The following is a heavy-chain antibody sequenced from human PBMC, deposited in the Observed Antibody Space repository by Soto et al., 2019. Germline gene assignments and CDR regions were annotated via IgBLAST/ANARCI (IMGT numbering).Heavy chain of an antibody. CDR2: IYPGDSDT. V-gene: IGHV5-51*01. J-gene: IGHJ4*02. D-gene: IGHD5-18*01. CDR3: ARLKPAMDPFDY. Sequence: GESLTVAWMGSGDSLTSYWIGRVRHLPGKGLEWMGIIYPGDSDTRYSPSFQGQVTISADKSISTAYLQWSSLKASDTAMYYCARLKPAMDPFDYSGQAPLVTVSS. CDR1: GDSLTSYW.